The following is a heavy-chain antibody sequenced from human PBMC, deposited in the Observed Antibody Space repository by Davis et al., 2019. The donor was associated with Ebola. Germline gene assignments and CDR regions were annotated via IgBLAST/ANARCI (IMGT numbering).Heavy chain of an antibody. J-gene: IGHJ6*04. Sequence: ASVKVSCKASGYTFTGFHMHWVRQAPAQGLEWMGRINPDSGGTNYAQKFQGRVTMTRDTSISTAYMELSSLISDDTAVYYCARGHFMVVVPAARRDYGMDVWGKGTTVTVSS. CDR2: INPDSGGT. D-gene: IGHD2-2*01. CDR1: GYTFTGFH. CDR3: ARGHFMVVVPAARRDYGMDV. V-gene: IGHV1-2*06.